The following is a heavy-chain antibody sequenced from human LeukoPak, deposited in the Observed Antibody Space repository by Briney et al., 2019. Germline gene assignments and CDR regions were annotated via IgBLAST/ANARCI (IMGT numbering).Heavy chain of an antibody. J-gene: IGHJ2*01. CDR1: GFTFSSYA. V-gene: IGHV3-30*04. CDR2: ISHDGTYK. CDR3: ARGRYYDILTGLPRGGYFGL. D-gene: IGHD3-9*01. Sequence: GGSLRLSCAASGFTFSSYAMHWVRQAPGKGLEWVATISHDGTYKYYADSMKGRFTISRDKSKNTLDLQMISLRAEDTAVYLCARGRYYDILTGLPRGGYFGLWGRGTLVTVSS.